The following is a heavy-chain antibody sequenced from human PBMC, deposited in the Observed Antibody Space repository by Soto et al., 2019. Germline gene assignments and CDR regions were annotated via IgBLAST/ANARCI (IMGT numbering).Heavy chain of an antibody. CDR3: ARGRPDGYPDH. Sequence: GGSLRLSCAASGFTFSSYAMHWVRQAPGKGLEWVAVISYDGSNKYYADSVKGRFTISRDNSKNTLYLQMNSLRAEDTAVYYCARGRPDGYPDHRGQGTLVTVSS. CDR2: ISYDGSNK. CDR1: GFTFSSYA. D-gene: IGHD5-12*01. J-gene: IGHJ5*02. V-gene: IGHV3-30-3*01.